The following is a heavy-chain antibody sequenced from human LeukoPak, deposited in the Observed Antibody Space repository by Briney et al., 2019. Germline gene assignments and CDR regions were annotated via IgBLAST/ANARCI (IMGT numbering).Heavy chain of an antibody. V-gene: IGHV3-74*01. Sequence: PGGPLRLSCEASGFTFSSYWMFWVRQAPGEGLLWVSRINTDGSNTAYADSVKGRFTISRDNAKNTLYLQMSTLRAEDTAVYYCARGLVVSGYVSAVDIWGQGTMVTVSS. CDR3: ARGLVVSGYVSAVDI. CDR2: INTDGSNT. CDR1: GFTFSSYW. D-gene: IGHD2-2*01. J-gene: IGHJ3*02.